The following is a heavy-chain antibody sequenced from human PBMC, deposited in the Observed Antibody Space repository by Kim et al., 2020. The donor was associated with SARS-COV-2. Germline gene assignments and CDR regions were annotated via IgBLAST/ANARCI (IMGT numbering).Heavy chain of an antibody. D-gene: IGHD3-10*01. J-gene: IGHJ4*02. Sequence: YYADSVKGRFTISRDNSKNTLNLQMNSLRAEDTAVYYCAKDLGGSGSTGLGWGQGTLVTVSS. V-gene: IGHV3-23*01. CDR3: AKDLGGSGSTGLG.